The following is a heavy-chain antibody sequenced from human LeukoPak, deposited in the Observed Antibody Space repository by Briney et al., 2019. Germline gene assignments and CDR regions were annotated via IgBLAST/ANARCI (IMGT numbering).Heavy chain of an antibody. D-gene: IGHD1-14*01. CDR3: ARDGTYNNYDY. CDR1: GGSINNYF. Sequence: SETLSLTCTVSGGSINNYFWSWIRQPAGEGLEWIGRIYSSGSTTYNPSLKSRVTLPVDTSKNQFSLKLTSVTAADTAVYYCARDGTYNNYDYWGQGTLVTVSS. V-gene: IGHV4-4*07. J-gene: IGHJ4*02. CDR2: IYSSGST.